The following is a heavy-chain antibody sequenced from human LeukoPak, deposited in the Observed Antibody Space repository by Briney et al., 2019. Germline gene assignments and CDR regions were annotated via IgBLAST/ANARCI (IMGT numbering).Heavy chain of an antibody. Sequence: GASVKVSCKASGYTFTSYYMHWVRQAPGQGLEWMGIINPSGGSTSHAQKFQGRVTMTRDTSTSTVYMELSSLRSEDTAVYYCARDGAYDFWSGYYSTFDYWGQRTLVTVSS. CDR2: INPSGGST. J-gene: IGHJ4*02. CDR3: ARDGAYDFWSGYYSTFDY. D-gene: IGHD3-3*01. CDR1: GYTFTSYY. V-gene: IGHV1-46*03.